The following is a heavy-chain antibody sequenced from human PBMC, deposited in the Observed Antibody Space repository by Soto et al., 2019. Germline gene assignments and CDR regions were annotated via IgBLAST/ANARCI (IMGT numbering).Heavy chain of an antibody. CDR1: GGTFSSYA. CDR3: ACRDGYNYYYYYGMDV. D-gene: IGHD5-12*01. V-gene: IGHV1-69*13. Sequence: SVKVSCKASGGTFSSYAISWVRQAPGQGLEWMGGIIPIFGTANYAQKFQGRVTITADESTSTAYMELSSLRSEDTAVYYCACRDGYNYYYYYGMDVWGQGTTVTVSS. J-gene: IGHJ6*02. CDR2: IIPIFGTA.